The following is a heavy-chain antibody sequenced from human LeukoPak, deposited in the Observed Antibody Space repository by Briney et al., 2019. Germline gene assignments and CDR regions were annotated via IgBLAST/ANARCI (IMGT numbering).Heavy chain of an antibody. V-gene: IGHV3-74*01. CDR2: ITSDGSST. CDR3: ACCGIAPPY. CDR1: GFTFSSSA. D-gene: IGHD6-13*01. J-gene: IGHJ4*02. Sequence: PGGSLRLSCAASGFTFSSSAMNWVRQAPGKGLVWVSHITSDGSSTSYADSVKGRFTISRDNAENTLYLQMNSLRAEDTAIYYCACCGIAPPYWGQGTLVTVSS.